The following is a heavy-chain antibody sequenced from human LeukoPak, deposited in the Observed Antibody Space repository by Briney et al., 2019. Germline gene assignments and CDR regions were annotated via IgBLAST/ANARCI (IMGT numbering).Heavy chain of an antibody. V-gene: IGHV4-34*01. Sequence: PSETLSLTCAVYGGXFSGYYWSWIRQPPGKGLEWIGEINHSGSTNYNPSLKSRVTISVDTSKNQFSLKLSSVTAADTAVYYCARGGRGACSGGSCYENYFDYWGQGTLVTVSS. CDR1: GGXFSGYY. J-gene: IGHJ4*02. CDR3: ARGGRGACSGGSCYENYFDY. CDR2: INHSGST. D-gene: IGHD2-15*01.